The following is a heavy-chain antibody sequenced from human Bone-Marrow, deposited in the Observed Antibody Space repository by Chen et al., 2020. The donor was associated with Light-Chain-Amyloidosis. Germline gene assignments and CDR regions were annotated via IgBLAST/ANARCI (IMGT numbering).Heavy chain of an antibody. Sequence: EVQLVESGGGLVQPGGSLRLSCVASGFTFSDHWMHWVRQAPGEALVWVSYINGDGRSTTYADSVKGRFTISRDNAKNTLYLQMSSLRADDTAVYYCARDGASTTDLDYWGQGSLVTVSS. V-gene: IGHV3-74*01. D-gene: IGHD1-1*01. J-gene: IGHJ4*02. CDR1: GFTFSDHW. CDR2: INGDGRST. CDR3: ARDGASTTDLDY.